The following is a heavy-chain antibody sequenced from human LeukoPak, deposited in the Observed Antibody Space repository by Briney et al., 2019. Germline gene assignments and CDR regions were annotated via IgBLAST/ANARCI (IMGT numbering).Heavy chain of an antibody. CDR3: GAIAVAGTLGLNAFDI. J-gene: IGHJ3*02. D-gene: IGHD6-19*01. CDR2: ISYDGSNK. V-gene: IGHV3-30*03. CDR1: GFTFSSYG. Sequence: PGRSLRLSCAASGFTFSSYGMHWVRQAPGKGLEWVAVISYDGSNKYYADSVKGRFTISRDNSKNTLYLQMNSLRAEDTAVYYCGAIAVAGTLGLNAFDIWGQGTMVTVSS.